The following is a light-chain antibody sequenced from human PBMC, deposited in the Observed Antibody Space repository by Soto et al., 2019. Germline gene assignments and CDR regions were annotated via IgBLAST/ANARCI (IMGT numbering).Light chain of an antibody. CDR1: QSLLHSSGRYY. Sequence: DIVMTQSPLSLPVTPGEPASISCRSSQSLLHSSGRYYLDWYLQKPGQSPQLLIYLGSPRASGVPDRFSGGGLGTDFTLTISRVEAEDVGIYYCIQALQTPFAFGGGTRVEIK. CDR3: IQALQTPFA. J-gene: IGKJ4*01. CDR2: LGS. V-gene: IGKV2-28*01.